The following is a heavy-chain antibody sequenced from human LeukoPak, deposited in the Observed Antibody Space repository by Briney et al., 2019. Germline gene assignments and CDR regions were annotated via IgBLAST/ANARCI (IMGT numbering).Heavy chain of an antibody. J-gene: IGHJ3*02. Sequence: SETLSLTCTVSGGSISTYYWSWIRQPAGKGLEWIGRIHTSGNTNQNPSLKSRFTMSVDTSKNHLSLTLSSLTAADTAVYYCARAAIVGRAFDIWGQGTMVTVSS. CDR3: ARAAIVGRAFDI. V-gene: IGHV4-4*07. D-gene: IGHD3-22*01. CDR1: GGSISTYY. CDR2: IHTSGNT.